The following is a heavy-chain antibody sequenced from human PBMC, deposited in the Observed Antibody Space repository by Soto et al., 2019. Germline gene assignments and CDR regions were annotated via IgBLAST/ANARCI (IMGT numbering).Heavy chain of an antibody. Sequence: QVQLVESGGGVVQPGRSLRLSCAASGFTCSSYAMHWVRQAPGKGLEWVAVISYDGSNKYYADSVKGRFTISRDNSKNTLYLQRNSLRAEDTAVYYCARAREEGAPSEVYYGMDVW. CDR1: GFTCSSYA. CDR2: ISYDGSNK. V-gene: IGHV3-30-3*01. D-gene: IGHD1-26*01. CDR3: ARAREEGAPSEVYYGMDV. J-gene: IGHJ6*01.